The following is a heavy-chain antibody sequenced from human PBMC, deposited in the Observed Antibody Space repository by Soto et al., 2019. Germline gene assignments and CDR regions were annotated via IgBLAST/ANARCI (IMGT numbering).Heavy chain of an antibody. Sequence: PGGSLRLSCAASGFTFSSYSMNWVRQAPGKGLEWVSSISSSSYIYYADSVKGRFTISRDNAKNSLYLQMNSLRAEDTAVYYCARPPTYDYIWGSYRDYYMDVWGKGTTVTVSS. CDR1: GFTFSSYS. CDR2: ISSSSYI. J-gene: IGHJ6*03. V-gene: IGHV3-21*01. D-gene: IGHD3-16*02. CDR3: ARPPTYDYIWGSYRDYYMDV.